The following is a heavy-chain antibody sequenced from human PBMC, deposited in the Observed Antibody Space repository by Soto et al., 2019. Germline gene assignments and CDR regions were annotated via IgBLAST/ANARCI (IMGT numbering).Heavy chain of an antibody. CDR1: GGYISSSY. CDR2: IYPSGTT. J-gene: IGHJ6*01. Sequence: QVHLQESGPGLVKPSETLSLTCIVSGGYISSSYWSWIRQPGGKGLEWIGRIYPSGTTNYNPSLRSRLTMSVDTSKNHFSLSLRSVTAADTAVYFCARDDYGSAGMDVW. D-gene: IGHD3-10*01. CDR3: ARDDYGSAGMDV. V-gene: IGHV4-4*07.